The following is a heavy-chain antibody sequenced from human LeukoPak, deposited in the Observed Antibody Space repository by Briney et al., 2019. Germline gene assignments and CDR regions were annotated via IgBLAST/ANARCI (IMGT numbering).Heavy chain of an antibody. Sequence: SETLSLTCTVPGVSISGGPYYWSWIRQHPGKGLEWIGSIYHSGSTYYNPSLKSRVTISVDTSKNQFSLKLSSVTAADTAVYYCARGYYSGWRYFDYWGQGTLVTVSS. V-gene: IGHV4-31*03. CDR1: GVSISGGPYY. CDR2: IYHSGST. J-gene: IGHJ4*02. D-gene: IGHD6-19*01. CDR3: ARGYYSGWRYFDY.